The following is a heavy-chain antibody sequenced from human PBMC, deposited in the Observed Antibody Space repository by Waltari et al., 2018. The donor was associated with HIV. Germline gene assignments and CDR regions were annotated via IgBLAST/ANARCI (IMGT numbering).Heavy chain of an antibody. CDR2: IFHSGNT. V-gene: IGHV4-39*01. Sequence: WVWVRQPPGKGLEWIGNIFHSGNTYYNPSLKSRVTIYVDTSKQQFSLKLASVTAADTAVYYCARRGGATVTSFYYYGLDVWGQGTTVTVSS. J-gene: IGHJ6*02. D-gene: IGHD4-17*01. CDR3: ARRGGATVTSFYYYGLDV.